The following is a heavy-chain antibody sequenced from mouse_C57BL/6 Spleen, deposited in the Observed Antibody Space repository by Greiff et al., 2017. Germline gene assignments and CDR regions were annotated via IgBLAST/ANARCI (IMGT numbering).Heavy chain of an antibody. V-gene: IGHV1-55*01. CDR2: IYPGSGST. D-gene: IGHD2-1*01. CDR1: GYTFTSYW. J-gene: IGHJ2*01. Sequence: QVQLKQSGAELVKPGASVKMSCTASGYTFTSYWITWVKQRPGQGLEWIGDIYPGSGSTNYNEKFKGKATLTVDTSSSTAYMQLSSLTSEDSAVYYCARHYGNSFDYWGQGTTLTVSS. CDR3: ARHYGNSFDY.